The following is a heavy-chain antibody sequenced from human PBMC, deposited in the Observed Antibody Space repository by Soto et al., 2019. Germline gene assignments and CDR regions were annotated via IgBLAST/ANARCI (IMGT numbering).Heavy chain of an antibody. V-gene: IGHV3-53*02. D-gene: IGHD6-13*01. CDR2: IYSGGST. J-gene: IGHJ3*02. Sequence: EVQLVETGGGLIQPGGSLRLSCAASGFTVSSNYMSWVRQAPGKGLEWVSVIYSGGSTYYADSVKGRFTISRDNSKNTLYLQMNSLRAEDTAVYYCAGSWEQQLVGDSFDIWGQGTMVTVSS. CDR1: GFTVSSNY. CDR3: AGSWEQQLVGDSFDI.